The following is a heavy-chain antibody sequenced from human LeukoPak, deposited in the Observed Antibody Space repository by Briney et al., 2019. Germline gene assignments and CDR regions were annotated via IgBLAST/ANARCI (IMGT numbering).Heavy chain of an antibody. Sequence: GGSLRLSCAASGFTFSSHWMTWVRQAPGKGLEWVANIKQDGSEKYYGDSVKGRFTISRDNAKNSLFLQMDSLRAEDTALYYCARGNDGGSSRWACFFDYWGQGTLVTVSS. J-gene: IGHJ4*02. CDR2: IKQDGSEK. CDR3: ARGNDGGSSRWACFFDY. D-gene: IGHD4-23*01. V-gene: IGHV3-7*01. CDR1: GFTFSSHW.